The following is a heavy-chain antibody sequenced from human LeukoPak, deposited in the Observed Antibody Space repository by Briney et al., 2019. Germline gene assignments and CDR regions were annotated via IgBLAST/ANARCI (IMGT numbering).Heavy chain of an antibody. CDR3: AREVTTVRNWFDP. J-gene: IGHJ5*02. Sequence: SETLSLTCTVSGGSISSYYWSWIRQPPGKGLEWIGYIYYSGSTNYNPSLKSRVTISLDTSKNQFSLKLSSVTAADTAVYYCAREVTTVRNWFDPWGQGTLVTVSS. CDR2: IYYSGST. CDR1: GGSISSYY. D-gene: IGHD4-11*01. V-gene: IGHV4-59*01.